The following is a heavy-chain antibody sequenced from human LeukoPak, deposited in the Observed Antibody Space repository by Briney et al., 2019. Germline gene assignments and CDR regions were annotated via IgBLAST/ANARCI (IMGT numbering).Heavy chain of an antibody. J-gene: IGHJ6*03. CDR2: ISSGGDSI. CDR1: GITFSDHY. CDR3: ASGSYGSGFYYFYYMDV. D-gene: IGHD3-10*01. Sequence: KPGGSLRLSCAASGITFSDHYMSWIRQAPGKGLEWLSYISSGGDSIYYADSVKGRFTISRDNAKNSVSPQMNSLRAEDTAVYYCASGSYGSGFYYFYYMDVWGKGTTVTVSS. V-gene: IGHV3-11*04.